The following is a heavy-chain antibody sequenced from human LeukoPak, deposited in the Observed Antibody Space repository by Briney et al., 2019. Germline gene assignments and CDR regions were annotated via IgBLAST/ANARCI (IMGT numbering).Heavy chain of an antibody. D-gene: IGHD6-6*01. CDR2: ISRSSSYI. Sequence: PGGSLRLSCAASGFTFSSYSMNWVRQAPGKGLEWVSSISRSSSYIYYADSVKGRFHIYRDNAKNSRYLQMNSLRAEDTAVYYCARGGIAARPRVFDYWGQGTLVTVSS. CDR3: ARGGIAARPRVFDY. V-gene: IGHV3-21*01. CDR1: GFTFSSYS. J-gene: IGHJ4*02.